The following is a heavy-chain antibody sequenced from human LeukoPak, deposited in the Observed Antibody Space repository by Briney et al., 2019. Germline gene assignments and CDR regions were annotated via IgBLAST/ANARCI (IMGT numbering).Heavy chain of an antibody. V-gene: IGHV4-59*08. J-gene: IGHJ5*02. CDR1: GGSISNYY. Sequence: SETLSLTCTVSGGSISNYYWSWIRQPPGKGLEWIGYIYYSGSTNYNPSLKSRVTISVDTSKNQFSLKLSSVTAADTAVYYCARGGPGYDFWSGYYTWGQGTLVTVSS. CDR3: ARGGPGYDFWSGYYT. D-gene: IGHD3-3*01. CDR2: IYYSGST.